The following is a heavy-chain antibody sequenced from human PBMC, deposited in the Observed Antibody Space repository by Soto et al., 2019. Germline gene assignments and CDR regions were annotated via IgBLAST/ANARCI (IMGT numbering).Heavy chain of an antibody. Sequence: ASVKVSCKASGYTFTGYYMHWVRQAPGQGLEWMGWINPNSGGTNYAQKFQGWVTMTRDTSISTAYMELSRLRSDDTAVYYCARERSRTTGLYYGMDVWGQGTTVTVSS. V-gene: IGHV1-2*04. CDR2: INPNSGGT. CDR1: GYTFTGYY. CDR3: ARERSRTTGLYYGMDV. J-gene: IGHJ6*02. D-gene: IGHD1-7*01.